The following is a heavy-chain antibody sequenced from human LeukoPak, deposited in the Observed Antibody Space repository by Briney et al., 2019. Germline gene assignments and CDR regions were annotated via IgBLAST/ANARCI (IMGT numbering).Heavy chain of an antibody. D-gene: IGHD1-26*01. CDR1: GVSISSYY. CDR2: IYTSGST. Sequence: SETLSLTCTVSGVSISSYYWSWIRQPAGKGLEWIGRIYTSGSTSYNPSLKSRVTLSVGTSKNQFSLKLTSVTAADTAVYYCARGVVGATGQYYFDSWGQGTLVTVSS. V-gene: IGHV4-4*07. J-gene: IGHJ4*02. CDR3: ARGVVGATGQYYFDS.